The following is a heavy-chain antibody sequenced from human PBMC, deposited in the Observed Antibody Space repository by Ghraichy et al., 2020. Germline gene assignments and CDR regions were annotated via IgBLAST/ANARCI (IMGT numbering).Heavy chain of an antibody. V-gene: IGHV1-8*01. J-gene: IGHJ5*02. D-gene: IGHD2-2*01. CDR1: GYTFTTYD. CDR3: ARVPFKGGYCSGTSCSDWFDP. CDR2: MNPNSGNT. Sequence: ASVKVSCKASGYTFTTYDINWVRQATGQGLEWMGWMNPNSGNTGYAQKFQGRLTMTRNTSISTAYMELSSLRSEDTAVYYCARVPFKGGYCSGTSCSDWFDPWGQGTQVTVSS.